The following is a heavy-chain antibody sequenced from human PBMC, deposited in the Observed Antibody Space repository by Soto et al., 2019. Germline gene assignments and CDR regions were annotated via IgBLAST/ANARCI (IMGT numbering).Heavy chain of an antibody. CDR3: ARDLRDTGPIYGAVYA. D-gene: IGHD1-1*01. CDR1: GFTFSLYA. J-gene: IGHJ4*02. Sequence: GGSLRLSCAASGFTFSLYAMTWVRQAPGKGLEWVSGISGDGARTYYADSVKGRFTISRDSSKKTLYLQMDSLRADDTAVYYCARDLRDTGPIYGAVYAWGQGTLVTVSS. V-gene: IGHV3-23*01. CDR2: ISGDGART.